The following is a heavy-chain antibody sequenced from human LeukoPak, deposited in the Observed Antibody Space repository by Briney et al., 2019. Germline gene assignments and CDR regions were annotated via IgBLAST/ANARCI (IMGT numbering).Heavy chain of an antibody. CDR3: ARDSAVADYYSYYYMDV. Sequence: SETLSLTCTVCGGSISSYYWSWIRQPAGKGLEWIGRIYTSGSANYNPSLKSRVTMSVDTSNNQLSLNLNCVTAADTAVLYCARDSAVADYYSYYYMDVWGKGTTVTVSS. V-gene: IGHV4-4*07. J-gene: IGHJ6*03. CDR2: IYTSGSA. D-gene: IGHD6-19*01. CDR1: GGSISSYY.